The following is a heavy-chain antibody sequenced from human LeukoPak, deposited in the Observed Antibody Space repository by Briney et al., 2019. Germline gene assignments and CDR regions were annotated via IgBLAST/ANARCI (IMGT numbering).Heavy chain of an antibody. CDR1: GGSISSGSYY. CDR2: IYTSGIT. V-gene: IGHV4-61*02. J-gene: IGHJ5*02. Sequence: SETLSLXCTVSGGSISSGSYYWSWIRQPAGKGLEWIGRIYTSGITNYNPSLKSRVTISVDTSKNQFSLKLSSVTAADTAVYYCARGGGRYSYGPRFDPWGQGTLVTVSS. CDR3: ARGGGRYSYGPRFDP. D-gene: IGHD5-18*01.